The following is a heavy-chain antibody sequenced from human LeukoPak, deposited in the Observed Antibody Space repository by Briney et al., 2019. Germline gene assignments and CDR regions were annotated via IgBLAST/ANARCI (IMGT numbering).Heavy chain of an antibody. CDR2: ISAYNGNT. V-gene: IGHV1-18*01. Sequence: ASVKVSCKASGYTFTSYGISWVRQAPGQGLEWMGWISAYNGNTNYAQKLQGRVTMTTDTPTSTAYMELRSLRSDDTAVYYCARDSITIFGVDHYGMDVWGQGTTVTVSS. CDR1: GYTFTSYG. J-gene: IGHJ6*02. CDR3: ARDSITIFGVDHYGMDV. D-gene: IGHD3-3*01.